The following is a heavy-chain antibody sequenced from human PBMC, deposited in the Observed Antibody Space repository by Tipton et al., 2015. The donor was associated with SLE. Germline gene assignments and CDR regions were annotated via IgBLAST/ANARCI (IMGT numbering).Heavy chain of an antibody. J-gene: IGHJ6*02. Sequence: QLVQSGAEVKKPGASVKASCKASGYTFTGYYMHWVRQAPGQGLEWMGWINPNSGGTNYAQKFQGRVTMTRDTSISTAYMELSRLRSDDTAVYYCARACSSTSCFDSYYGMDVWGQGTTVTVSS. V-gene: IGHV1-2*02. CDR1: GYTFTGYY. CDR2: INPNSGGT. CDR3: ARACSSTSCFDSYYGMDV. D-gene: IGHD2-2*01.